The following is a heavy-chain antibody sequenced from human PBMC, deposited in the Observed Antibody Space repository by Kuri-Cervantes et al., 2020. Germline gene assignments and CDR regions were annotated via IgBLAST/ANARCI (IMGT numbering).Heavy chain of an antibody. D-gene: IGHD3-10*01. J-gene: IGHJ4*02. CDR1: GFTFGDYY. Sequence: GGSLRLSCEASGFTFGDYYMTWIRQTPGKGLQWVSYISSSGDNVHYADFVKGRFTISRDNSKNTLYLQMNSLRAEDTAVYYCAKDEYYYGSGSYYTLDYWGQGTLVTVSS. CDR3: AKDEYYYGSGSYYTLDY. CDR2: ISSSGDNV. V-gene: IGHV3-11*04.